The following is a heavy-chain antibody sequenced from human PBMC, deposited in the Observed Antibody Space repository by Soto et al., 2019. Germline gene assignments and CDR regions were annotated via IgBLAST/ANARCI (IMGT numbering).Heavy chain of an antibody. Sequence: EVQLLDSGGALVQPGGSLRLSCATSGFTFSNHAMSWVRQAPGKGLEWVSTFTTSGDFTYYADSVKGRFTISRDNSKSTLYLQMNSLRVEDTAVYYCARLVTDWGRGTLVTVSS. V-gene: IGHV3-23*01. J-gene: IGHJ4*02. CDR2: FTTSGDFT. CDR1: GFTFSNHA. CDR3: ARLVTD. D-gene: IGHD4-4*01.